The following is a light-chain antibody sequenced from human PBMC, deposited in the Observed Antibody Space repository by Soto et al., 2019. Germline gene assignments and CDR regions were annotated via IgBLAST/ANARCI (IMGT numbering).Light chain of an antibody. V-gene: IGKV3-20*01. Sequence: EIVLTQSPGTLSFSPGERATLSCRASQSVISSYLAWFQQKPGQAPRLLIYGASSRATGIPDRFSGSGSGTDFTLTISRLEPEDFAVFYCQQYGTSPPTFGQGTKVDIK. J-gene: IGKJ1*01. CDR3: QQYGTSPPT. CDR1: QSVISSY. CDR2: GAS.